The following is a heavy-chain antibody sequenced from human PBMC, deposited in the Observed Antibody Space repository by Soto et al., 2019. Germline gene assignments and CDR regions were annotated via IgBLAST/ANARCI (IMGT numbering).Heavy chain of an antibody. CDR2: IIPILGIA. D-gene: IGHD3-10*01. J-gene: IGHJ4*02. Sequence: QVQLVQSGAEVKKPGSSVKVSCKASGGTFSSYTISWVRQAPGQGLEWMGRIIPILGIANYAQKFQGRVTITADKSTSTADMELSSLRPEDTAVYYCASGITMVRGDLIDYWGLGTLVTLSS. V-gene: IGHV1-69*02. CDR3: ASGITMVRGDLIDY. CDR1: GGTFSSYT.